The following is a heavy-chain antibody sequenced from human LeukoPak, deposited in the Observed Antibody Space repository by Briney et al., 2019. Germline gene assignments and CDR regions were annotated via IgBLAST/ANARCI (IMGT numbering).Heavy chain of an antibody. CDR3: ARDVTARPRWFDP. D-gene: IGHD6-6*01. V-gene: IGHV3-23*01. J-gene: IGHJ5*02. Sequence: QSGGSLRLSCEGSRFSFANYAMSWVRQTPGKGLDWISAINAGGGITYYADSVKGRFTISRDNSKNTLYLQMDSLRVEDSAVYYCARDVTARPRWFDPWGQGTLVSVSS. CDR2: INAGGGIT. CDR1: RFSFANYA.